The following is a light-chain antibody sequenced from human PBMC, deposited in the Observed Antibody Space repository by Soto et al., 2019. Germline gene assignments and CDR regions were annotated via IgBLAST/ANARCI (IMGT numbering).Light chain of an antibody. V-gene: IGLV2-8*01. J-gene: IGLJ2*01. Sequence: QSALTQPPSASGFPGQSVAISCTGTSRDIGGYNYVSWYQQHPGRAPKLILYEVTKRPSGIPDRFSGSKSGNTSSLTVSGLQTEDEADYYCTSYAGNDNFVIFGGWTKLTVL. CDR3: TSYAGNDNFVI. CDR1: SRDIGGYNY. CDR2: EVT.